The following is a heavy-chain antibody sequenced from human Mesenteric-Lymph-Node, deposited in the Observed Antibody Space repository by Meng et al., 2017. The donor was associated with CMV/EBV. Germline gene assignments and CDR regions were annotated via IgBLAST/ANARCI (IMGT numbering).Heavy chain of an antibody. CDR2: IYDTGST. V-gene: IGHV4-4*02. J-gene: IGHJ4*02. CDR3: ARDRGGAGYFDY. D-gene: IGHD1-26*01. Sequence: CTVSGGSIITTNWWNWLRQPPGKGLEWIGEIYDTGSTNYNPSLKSRVAISVDKSKNQFSLALSSVTAADTAMYYCARDRGGAGYFDYWGQGALVTVSS. CDR1: GGSIITTNW.